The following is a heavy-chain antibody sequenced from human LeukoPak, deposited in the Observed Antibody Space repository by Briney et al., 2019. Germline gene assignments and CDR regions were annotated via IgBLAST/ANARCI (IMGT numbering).Heavy chain of an antibody. J-gene: IGHJ2*01. V-gene: IGHV1-8*03. D-gene: IGHD5-24*01. CDR1: GYTFTSYD. CDR2: MNPNSGNT. Sequence: AASVKVSCKASGYTFTSYDINWVRQATGQGLEWMGWMNPNSGNTGYAQKFQGRVTITRNTSISTAYMELSSLRSEDTAVYYCARGRSRSQRWLQFGKGGWYFDLWGRGTLVTVSS. CDR3: ARGRSRSQRWLQFGKGGWYFDL.